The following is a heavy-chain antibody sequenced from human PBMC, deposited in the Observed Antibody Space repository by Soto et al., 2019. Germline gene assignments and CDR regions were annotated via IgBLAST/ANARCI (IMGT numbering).Heavy chain of an antibody. J-gene: IGHJ6*03. CDR1: GGSISSYY. CDR3: ARGRKYCSSTSCYVVGYYYYMDV. D-gene: IGHD2-2*01. CDR2: IYYSGST. V-gene: IGHV4-59*01. Sequence: SETLSLTCTVSGGSISSYYWSWIRQPPGKGLEWIGYIYYSGSTNYNPSLKSRVTISVDTSKNQFSLKLSSVTAADTAVYYCARGRKYCSSTSCYVVGYYYYMDVWGKGTTVTVSS.